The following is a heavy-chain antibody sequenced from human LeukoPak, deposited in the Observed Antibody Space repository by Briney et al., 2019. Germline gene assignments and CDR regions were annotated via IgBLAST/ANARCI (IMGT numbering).Heavy chain of an antibody. V-gene: IGHV3-23*01. CDR1: GFTFSSYA. Sequence: GGSLRLSCAASGFTFSSYAMSWVRQAPGKGLEWVSAISGSGGSTYYADSVKGRFTISRDNSKNTLYLQMNSLRAEDTAVYYWSKVSHYSSGWFGPAEYFQHWGQGSLVSVSA. J-gene: IGHJ1*01. CDR2: ISGSGGST. D-gene: IGHD6-19*01. CDR3: SKVSHYSSGWFGPAEYFQH.